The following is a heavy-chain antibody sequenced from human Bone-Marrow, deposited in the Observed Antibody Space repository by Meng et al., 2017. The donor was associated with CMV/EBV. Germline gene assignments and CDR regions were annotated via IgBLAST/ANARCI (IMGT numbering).Heavy chain of an antibody. Sequence: GAFIGYYWSWIRQPPGKGLEWIGEINHSGSTNSNPSLKSRVTISVDTSKNQFSLKLSSVTAADTAVYYCARGGYCSTSCYYNWFDPWGQGTLVTVSS. CDR3: ARGGYCSTSCYYNWFDP. V-gene: IGHV4-34*01. CDR2: INHSGST. D-gene: IGHD2-2*01. J-gene: IGHJ5*02. CDR1: GAFIGYY.